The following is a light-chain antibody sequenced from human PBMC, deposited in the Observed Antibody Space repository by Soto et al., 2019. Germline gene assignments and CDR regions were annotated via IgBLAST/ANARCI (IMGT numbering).Light chain of an antibody. CDR3: QTYNSALVFT. V-gene: IGKV1-27*01. CDR1: QGISNY. Sequence: DIQMPQSPSSLSASVGDRVTITCRANQGISNYLAWYQQKPGRVPKLLIYSASTLRSGVPSRFSGSGSETDFTLTIRRLQPEDVATYYCQTYNSALVFTFGPGTKVNIK. CDR2: SAS. J-gene: IGKJ3*01.